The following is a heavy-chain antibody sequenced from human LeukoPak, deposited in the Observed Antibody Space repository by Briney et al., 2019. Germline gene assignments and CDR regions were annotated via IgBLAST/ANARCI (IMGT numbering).Heavy chain of an antibody. CDR3: ARLYSGSYPAYYYYGMDV. V-gene: IGHV3-74*01. Sequence: PGGSLRLSCAASGFTFSSYWMHWVRQAPGKGLVWVSRINSDGSSTSYADSVKGRFTISRDNAKNTLYLQMNSLRAEDTAVYYCARLYSGSYPAYYYYGMDVWGQGTTVTVSS. CDR1: GFTFSSYW. D-gene: IGHD1-26*01. CDR2: INSDGSST. J-gene: IGHJ6*02.